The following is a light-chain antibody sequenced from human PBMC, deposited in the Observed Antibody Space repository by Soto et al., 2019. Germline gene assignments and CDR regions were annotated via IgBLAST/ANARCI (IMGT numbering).Light chain of an antibody. CDR2: EGS. CDR1: SSNVGSYNL. CDR3: CSYAGSSTLV. Sequence: QSALTQPASVSGSPGQSITISCTGTSSNVGSYNLVSWYQQHPGKAPKLMIYEGSKRPSGVSNRFSGSKSVNTASLTISGLQAEYEADYYCCSYAGSSTLVFGGGTKLTVL. J-gene: IGLJ2*01. V-gene: IGLV2-23*01.